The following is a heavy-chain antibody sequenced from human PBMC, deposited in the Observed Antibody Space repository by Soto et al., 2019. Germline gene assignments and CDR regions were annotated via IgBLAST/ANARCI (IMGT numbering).Heavy chain of an antibody. V-gene: IGHV4-4*02. CDR2: MYHSGGA. CDR1: DGSISSYDW. J-gene: IGHJ4*02. CDR3: ATGNVDSMHEY. Sequence: QVQLQESGPGLVKPSETLSLTCVVSDGSISSYDWWTWVRQPPGKGLEWIGKMYHSGGADYSPSLKSRVTISADSSKNHFSLRLTGVTAADTAVYYCATGNVDSMHEYWGQGTQVAVSS. D-gene: IGHD3-3*01.